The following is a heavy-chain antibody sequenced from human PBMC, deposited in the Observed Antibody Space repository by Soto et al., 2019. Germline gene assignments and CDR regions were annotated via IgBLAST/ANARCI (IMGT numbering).Heavy chain of an antibody. CDR2: ISGYNGST. Sequence: ASVKVSCKASGYTFTSYGISWVREAPGQGIEWMGWISGYNGSTSYAQKFQGRVTMTRDTSTSTVYMELSSLRSEDTAVYYCARDFTGGNYYYYYGMDVWGQGTTVTVSS. V-gene: IGHV1-18*01. CDR3: ARDFTGGNYYYYYGMDV. D-gene: IGHD3-9*01. CDR1: GYTFTSYG. J-gene: IGHJ6*02.